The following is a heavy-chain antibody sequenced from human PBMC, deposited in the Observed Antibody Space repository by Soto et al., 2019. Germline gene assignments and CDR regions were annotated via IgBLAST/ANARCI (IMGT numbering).Heavy chain of an antibody. Sequence: SETLSLTCTVSGGSTSSYYWSWIRQPPGKGLEWIGYIYYSGSTNYNPSLKSRVTISVDTSKNQFSLKLSSVAAADTAVYYCARLSSDYGDYYFDYRGQGILVTVSS. CDR1: GGSTSSYY. CDR2: IYYSGST. CDR3: ARLSSDYGDYYFDY. V-gene: IGHV4-59*08. D-gene: IGHD4-17*01. J-gene: IGHJ4*02.